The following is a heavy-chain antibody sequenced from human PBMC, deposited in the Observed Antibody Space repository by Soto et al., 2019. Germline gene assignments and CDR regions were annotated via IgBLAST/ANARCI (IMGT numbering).Heavy chain of an antibody. CDR1: GGSISSYY. CDR2: IYYSGST. J-gene: IGHJ4*02. CDR3: ASGQNTYYYDSSGYYLSN. V-gene: IGHV4-59*01. Sequence: PSETLSLTCTVSGGSISSYYWSWIRQPPGKGLEWIGYIYYSGSTNYNPSLKSRVTISVDTSKNQFSLKLSSVTAADTAVYYCASGQNTYYYDSSGYYLSNWGQGTLVTVSS. D-gene: IGHD3-22*01.